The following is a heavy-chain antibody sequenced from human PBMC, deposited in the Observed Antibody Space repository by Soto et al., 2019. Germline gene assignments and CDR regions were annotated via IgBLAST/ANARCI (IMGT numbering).Heavy chain of an antibody. CDR1: GYTFTSYC. D-gene: IGHD6-19*01. CDR2: ISAYNGNT. Sequence: ASVKVSCKASGYTFTSYCISWVRQAPGQGLEWMGWISAYNGNTNYAQKLQGRVTMTTDTSTSTAYMERRSLRSDDTAVYYCARDRGYSSGWRPIDNWGQGTVVTVSS. CDR3: ARDRGYSSGWRPIDN. V-gene: IGHV1-18*01. J-gene: IGHJ4*02.